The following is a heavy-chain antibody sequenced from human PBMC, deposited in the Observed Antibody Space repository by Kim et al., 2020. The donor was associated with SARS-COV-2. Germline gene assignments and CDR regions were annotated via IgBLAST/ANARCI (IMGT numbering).Heavy chain of an antibody. CDR3: ARSGDSSSWYIDWFDP. V-gene: IGHV6-1*01. D-gene: IGHD6-13*01. Sequence: SQTLSLTCAISGDSVSSNSAACNWIRQSPSRGLEWLGRTYYRSKWYNDYAVSVKSRITINPDTSKNQFSLQLNSVTPEDTAVYYCARSGDSSSWYIDWFDPWGQGTLVTVSS. CDR1: GDSVSSNSAA. CDR2: TYYRSKWYN. J-gene: IGHJ5*02.